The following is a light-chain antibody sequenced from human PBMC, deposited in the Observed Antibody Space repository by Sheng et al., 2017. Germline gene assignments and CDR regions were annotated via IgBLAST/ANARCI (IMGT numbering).Light chain of an antibody. J-gene: IGKJ2*01. V-gene: IGKV3-15*01. Sequence: EVVLTQSAGTLSLSPGERATLSCRASQSVSSSYLAWYQQKPGQGPRLLIYGASTRATGIPARFSGSGSGTEFTLTISSLQSEDFAVYYCQQYNNWPPLYTFGQGTKLEI. CDR1: QSVSSSY. CDR3: QQYNNWPPLYT. CDR2: GAS.